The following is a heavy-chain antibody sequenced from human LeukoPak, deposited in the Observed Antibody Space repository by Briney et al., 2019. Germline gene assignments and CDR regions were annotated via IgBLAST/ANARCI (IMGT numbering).Heavy chain of an antibody. Sequence: PSETLSLTCTVSGGSISSYYWSWIRQPPGKGLEWIGYIYYSGSTNYNPSLKSRVTISVDTSKNQFSLKLSSVTAADTAVYYCARSSRRYSSSWFDYWGQGTLVTVSS. D-gene: IGHD6-13*01. CDR3: ARSSRRYSSSWFDY. CDR1: GGSISSYY. V-gene: IGHV4-59*01. CDR2: IYYSGST. J-gene: IGHJ4*02.